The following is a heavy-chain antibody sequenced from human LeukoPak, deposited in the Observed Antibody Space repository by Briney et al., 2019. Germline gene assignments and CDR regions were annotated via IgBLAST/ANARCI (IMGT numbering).Heavy chain of an antibody. V-gene: IGHV3-7*01. CDR3: AMTYYDILTGYSPADY. CDR1: GFTISSYW. D-gene: IGHD3-9*01. CDR2: IKPDGSEK. Sequence: PGGSLRLSCAASGFTISSYWMNWVRQAPGKGLEWVANIKPDGSEKYYVDSVKGRFTISRDNAKNSLYLQMNSLRAEDTAVYYCAMTYYDILTGYSPADYWGQGTLVTVSS. J-gene: IGHJ4*02.